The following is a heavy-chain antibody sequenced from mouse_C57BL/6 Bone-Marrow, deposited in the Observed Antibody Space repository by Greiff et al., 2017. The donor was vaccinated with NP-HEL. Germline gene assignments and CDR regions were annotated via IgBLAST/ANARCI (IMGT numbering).Heavy chain of an antibody. CDR1: GFSLTSYA. J-gene: IGHJ3*01. Sequence: VKLMESGPGLVAPSQSLSITCTVSGFSLTSYAISWVRQPPGKGLEWLGVIWTGGGTNYNSALKSRLSISKDNSKSQVFLKMNSLQTDDTARYYCARSLYDYDGGSIAYWGQGTLVTVSA. CDR3: ARSLYDYDGGSIAY. D-gene: IGHD2-4*01. CDR2: IWTGGGT. V-gene: IGHV2-9-1*01.